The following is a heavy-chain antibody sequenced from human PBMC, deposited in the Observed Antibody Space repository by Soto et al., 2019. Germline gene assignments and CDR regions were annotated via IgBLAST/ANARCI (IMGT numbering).Heavy chain of an antibody. D-gene: IGHD1-26*01. V-gene: IGHV3-23*01. Sequence: ASVKVSCKASGYTFTDNYLHWVRQAPGKGLEWVSAISGSGSSAYYADSVKGRFTTSRDNSKNTVYVQMNSLRADDTAVYYCGKVATVGATFHAFDIWGQGTVVTVSS. J-gene: IGHJ3*02. CDR2: ISGSGSSA. CDR1: GYTFTDNY. CDR3: GKVATVGATFHAFDI.